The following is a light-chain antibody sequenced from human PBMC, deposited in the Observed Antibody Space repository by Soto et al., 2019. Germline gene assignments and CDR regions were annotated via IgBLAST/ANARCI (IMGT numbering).Light chain of an antibody. CDR3: QQYNSYLGT. CDR1: QSISSW. J-gene: IGKJ2*01. CDR2: DAS. Sequence: DIKMTQSPSTLSASVGDRVTITCRASQSISSWLAWYQQKPGKAPKLLIYDASSLESGVPSRFSGSGSGTEFTLTISSLQPDDFATYYCQQYNSYLGTFGQGTKLEIK. V-gene: IGKV1-5*01.